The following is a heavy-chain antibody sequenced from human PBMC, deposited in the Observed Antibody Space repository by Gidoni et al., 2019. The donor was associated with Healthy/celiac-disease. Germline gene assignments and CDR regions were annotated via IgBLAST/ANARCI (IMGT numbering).Heavy chain of an antibody. V-gene: IGHV3-23*01. J-gene: IGHJ4*02. CDR3: AKATIVVAAYFN. Sequence: EVQLLESGGGLVQPGGSLRLSCAASGFTFSSYAMSWVRQAPGKGLEWVSASSGSGGSTYYADSVKGRFTISRDKSKNTLYRQMNSLRAEDTAVYYCAKATIVVAAYFNWGQGTLVTVSS. D-gene: IGHD2-15*01. CDR2: SSGSGGST. CDR1: GFTFSSYA.